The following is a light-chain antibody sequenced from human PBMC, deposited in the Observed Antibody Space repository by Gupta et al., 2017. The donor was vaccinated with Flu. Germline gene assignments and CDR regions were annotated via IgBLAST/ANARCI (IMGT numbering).Light chain of an antibody. CDR1: GSNIGGNT. CDR3: AAWDDSLKGYV. CDR2: SSN. V-gene: IGLV1-44*01. Sequence: RVNISWSGSGSNIGGNTVGWYQQLPGTAPRLLSASSNRRPSGVPDRFAGSRSGTSASLAIGGLQSEEEADYYCAAWDDSLKGYVFGSGTKVSVL. J-gene: IGLJ1*01.